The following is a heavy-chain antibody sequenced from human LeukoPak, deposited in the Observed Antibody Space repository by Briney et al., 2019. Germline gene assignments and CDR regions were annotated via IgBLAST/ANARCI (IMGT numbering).Heavy chain of an antibody. CDR2: ISGSGGST. CDR1: GFTFSSYA. J-gene: IGHJ6*02. CDR3: AKRALRSSSFYYYYGMDV. D-gene: IGHD6-13*01. V-gene: IGHV3-23*01. Sequence: GGTLRLSCAASGFTFSSYAMSWVRQAPGKGLEWVSAISGSGGSTYYADSVKGRFTISRDNSKNTLYPQMNSLRAEDTAVYYCAKRALRSSSFYYYYGMDVWGQGTTVTVSS.